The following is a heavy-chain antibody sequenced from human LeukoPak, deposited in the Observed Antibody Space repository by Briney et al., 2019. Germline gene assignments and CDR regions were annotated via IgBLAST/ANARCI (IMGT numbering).Heavy chain of an antibody. J-gene: IGHJ4*02. V-gene: IGHV1-69*04. D-gene: IGHD3-10*01. Sequence: GASVKVSCKASGGTFSSYAISWVRQAPGQGLEWMGRITPIRDVTNYAQKFQGRVIITADRSAGTVYMELSSLRSEDTAVYYCARDALGSFTLDFWAQGTLVTVSS. CDR1: GGTFSSYA. CDR2: ITPIRDVT. CDR3: ARDALGSFTLDF.